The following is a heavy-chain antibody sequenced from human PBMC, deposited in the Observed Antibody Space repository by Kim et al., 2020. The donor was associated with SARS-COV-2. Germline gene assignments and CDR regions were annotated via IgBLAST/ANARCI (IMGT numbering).Heavy chain of an antibody. J-gene: IGHJ4*02. CDR3: ARDRTGTTLGYYFDY. D-gene: IGHD1-7*01. CDR2: IWYDGSNK. Sequence: GGSLRLSCAASGFTFSSYGMHWVRQAPGKGLEWVAVIWYDGSNKYYADSVKGRFTISRDNSKNTLYLQMNSLRAEDTAVYYCARDRTGTTLGYYFDYWGQGTLVTVSS. V-gene: IGHV3-33*01. CDR1: GFTFSSYG.